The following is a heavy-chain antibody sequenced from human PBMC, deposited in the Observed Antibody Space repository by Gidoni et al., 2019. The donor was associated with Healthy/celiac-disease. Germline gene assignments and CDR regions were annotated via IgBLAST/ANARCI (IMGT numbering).Heavy chain of an antibody. D-gene: IGHD2-15*01. Sequence: EVQLLEAGGGLVQPGGSLRLACAASGCTCSSYAMSWVRQAPGKGLEWVSAISGLGGSTYYADSVKGLFTISRDNSKNTLYLQMNSLRAEDTAVYYCAKDEEVVAATRFDYWGQGTLVTVSS. J-gene: IGHJ4*02. CDR3: AKDEEVVAATRFDY. V-gene: IGHV3-23*01. CDR1: GCTCSSYA. CDR2: ISGLGGST.